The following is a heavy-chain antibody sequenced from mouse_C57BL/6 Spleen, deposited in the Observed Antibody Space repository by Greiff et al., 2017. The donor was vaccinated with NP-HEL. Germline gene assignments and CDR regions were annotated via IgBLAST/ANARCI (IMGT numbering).Heavy chain of an antibody. D-gene: IGHD2-1*01. J-gene: IGHJ4*01. CDR3: ARVGGYYGNYDYYAMDY. Sequence: EVQLQQSGPELVKPGASVKIPCKASGYTFTDYNMDWVKQSHGKSLEWIGDINPNNGGTIYNQKFKGKGTLTVDKSSSTAYMELRSLTSEDTAVYYCARVGGYYGNYDYYAMDYWGQGTSVTVSS. V-gene: IGHV1-18*01. CDR2: INPNNGGT. CDR1: GYTFTDYN.